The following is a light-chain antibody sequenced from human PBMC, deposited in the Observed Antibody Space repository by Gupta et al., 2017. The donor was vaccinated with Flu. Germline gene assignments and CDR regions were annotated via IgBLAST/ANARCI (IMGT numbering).Light chain of an antibody. CDR2: GAS. Sequence: GALSLSPGERATLSCRASQSVNSNYLAWYQQKPGQAPRLLIYGASSRATGIPDRFSGSGSGTDFTLTINRLEPEDFAVYSCQQYDDSPWTFGQGTKVEVK. J-gene: IGKJ1*01. CDR1: QSVNSNY. CDR3: QQYDDSPWT. V-gene: IGKV3-20*01.